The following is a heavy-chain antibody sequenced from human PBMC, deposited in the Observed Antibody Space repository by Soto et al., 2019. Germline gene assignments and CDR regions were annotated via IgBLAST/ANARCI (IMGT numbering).Heavy chain of an antibody. CDR3: AKVTYRWGVPAAPARGGWFDP. V-gene: IGHV3-23*01. D-gene: IGHD2-2*01. Sequence: GGSLRLSCAASGFTFSSYAMSWVRQAPGKGLEWVSAISGSGGSTYYADSVKGRFTISRDNSKNTLYLQMNSLGAEDTAVYYCAKVTYRWGVPAAPARGGWFDPWGQGTLVTVSS. CDR1: GFTFSSYA. CDR2: ISGSGGST. J-gene: IGHJ5*02.